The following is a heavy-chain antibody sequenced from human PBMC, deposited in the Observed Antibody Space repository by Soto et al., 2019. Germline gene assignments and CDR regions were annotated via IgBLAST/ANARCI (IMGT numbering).Heavy chain of an antibody. D-gene: IGHD3-22*01. J-gene: IGHJ1*01. CDR3: ARDRVESGYPEYFQH. V-gene: IGHV3-30*03. CDR2: MKSDGSR. Sequence: PGGSLRLSCEASGFTFRSYGMHWVRQAPCKGLEWVAVMKSDGSRDHIDSVKGRFTIFRDNSKKTLYLQMNSLRPEDTAVYYCARDRVESGYPEYFQHWGQGTLVTVSS. CDR1: GFTFRSYG.